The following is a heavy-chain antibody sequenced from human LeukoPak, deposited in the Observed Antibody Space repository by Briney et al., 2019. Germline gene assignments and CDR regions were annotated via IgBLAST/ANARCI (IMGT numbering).Heavy chain of an antibody. CDR3: ARDSGWPFDY. V-gene: IGHV3-7*01. J-gene: IGHJ4*02. D-gene: IGHD1-26*01. CDR2: IKQDGSEK. CDR1: GLTFSSYW. Sequence: GGSLRLSCAASGLTFSSYWMSWVRQAPGKGLEWVANIKQDGSEKYYVDSVKGRFTISRDNAKNSLYLQMNSLRAEDTAVYYRARDSGWPFDYWGQGTLVTVSS.